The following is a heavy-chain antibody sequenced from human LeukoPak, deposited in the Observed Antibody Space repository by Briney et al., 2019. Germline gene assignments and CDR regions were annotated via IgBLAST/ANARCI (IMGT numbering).Heavy chain of an antibody. CDR2: TYYRSKWYT. CDR1: GDSVSSNRAA. CDR3: ARLGSGSNY. D-gene: IGHD3-10*01. Sequence: SQTLPLTCDIYGDSVSSNRAAWNWIRQSPSRGLEWLGRTYYRSKWYTEYAVSVKSRITINPDTSKNQFSLQLSSVNPEDTAVYYCARLGSGSNYWGQGTLVTVSS. V-gene: IGHV6-1*01. J-gene: IGHJ4*02.